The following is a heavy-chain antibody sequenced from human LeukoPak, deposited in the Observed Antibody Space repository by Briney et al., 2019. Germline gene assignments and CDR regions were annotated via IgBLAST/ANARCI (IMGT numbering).Heavy chain of an antibody. Sequence: ASVKVSCKASGYTFTSYDINWVRQATGQGLEWMGWMNPNSGNTGYAQKFQGRVTMTRDTSISTAYMELSSLRSEDTAVYYCARQGDFWSGIYYYGMDVWAKGTTVTVS. V-gene: IGHV1-8*01. J-gene: IGHJ6*04. CDR3: ARQGDFWSGIYYYGMDV. CDR2: MNPNSGNT. CDR1: GYTFTSYD. D-gene: IGHD3-3*01.